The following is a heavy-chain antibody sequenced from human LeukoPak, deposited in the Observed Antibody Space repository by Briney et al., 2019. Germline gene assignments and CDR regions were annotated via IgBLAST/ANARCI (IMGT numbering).Heavy chain of an antibody. CDR1: GYTFTSYG. J-gene: IGHJ4*02. CDR3: ARDLARLQYYYDSSGYYYEAPFDY. D-gene: IGHD3-22*01. Sequence: GASVKVSCKASGYTFTSYGISGVRQAPGQGLEWMGWISAYNGNANYAQKLQGRVTMTTDTSTSTAYMELRSLRSDDPAVYYCARDLARLQYYYDSSGYYYEAPFDYWGQGTLVTVSS. CDR2: ISAYNGNA. V-gene: IGHV1-18*01.